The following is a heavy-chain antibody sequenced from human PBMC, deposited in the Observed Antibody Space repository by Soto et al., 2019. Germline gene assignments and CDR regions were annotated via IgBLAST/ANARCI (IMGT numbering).Heavy chain of an antibody. CDR2: TYYRSKWYH. D-gene: IGHD2-15*01. CDR1: GDSVSSNSAA. J-gene: IGHJ6*01. CDR3: ARVWYVVVITQTFYYGMDV. V-gene: IGHV6-1*01. Sequence: QVQLQQSGPGLVKPSQTLSLTCAISGDSVSSNSAAWNWIRQSPSRGLEWLGRTYYRSKWYHDYAVSVKSRITINPDTSKNQFSLQLNSVTPEDTAVYYCARVWYVVVITQTFYYGMDVWGQGTTVTVSS.